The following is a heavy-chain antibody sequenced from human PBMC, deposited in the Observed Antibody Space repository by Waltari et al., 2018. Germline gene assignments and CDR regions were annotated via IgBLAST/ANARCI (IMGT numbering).Heavy chain of an antibody. CDR3: ASAYYDILD. Sequence: EVQLEESGGGLVQPGGSLRLSCAASGFTFSSYWMHWVRQAQGKGLVWFSRINSDGSTIRYADSVKGRFTISRDNAKNTLYLQMNSLSAEDTAVYYCASAYYDILDWGQGTLVTVSS. CDR1: GFTFSSYW. CDR2: INSDGSTI. V-gene: IGHV3-74*01. D-gene: IGHD3-9*01. J-gene: IGHJ4*02.